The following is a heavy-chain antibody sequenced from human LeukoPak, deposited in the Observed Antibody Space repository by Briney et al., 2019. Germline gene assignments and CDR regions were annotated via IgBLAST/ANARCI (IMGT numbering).Heavy chain of an antibody. V-gene: IGHV3-30*03. CDR1: GFTFSSYG. CDR3: ARLPVDAFDI. Sequence: GGSLRLSCAASGFTFSSYGMHWVRQAPGKGVEWVAVISYDGSNKYYADSVKGRFTISRDNSKNTLYLQMGSLRAEDMAVYYCARLPVDAFDIWGQGTMVTVSS. CDR2: ISYDGSNK. D-gene: IGHD1-14*01. J-gene: IGHJ3*02.